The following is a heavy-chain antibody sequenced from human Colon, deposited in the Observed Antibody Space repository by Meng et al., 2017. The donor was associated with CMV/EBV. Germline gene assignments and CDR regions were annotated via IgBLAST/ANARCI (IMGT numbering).Heavy chain of an antibody. Sequence: GESLKISCKASGYTFTGYYMHWVRQAPGQGLEWMGWINPNSGGTNYAQKFQGRVTMTRDTSISTAYMELSRLRSDDTAVYYCARVRRVGARFGFDYWGQGTLVTVSS. CDR3: ARVRRVGARFGFDY. CDR1: GYTFTGYY. CDR2: INPNSGGT. D-gene: IGHD1-26*01. V-gene: IGHV1-2*02. J-gene: IGHJ4*02.